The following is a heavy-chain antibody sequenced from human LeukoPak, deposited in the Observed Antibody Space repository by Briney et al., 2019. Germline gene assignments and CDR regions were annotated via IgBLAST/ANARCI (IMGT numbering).Heavy chain of an antibody. V-gene: IGHV3-21*01. J-gene: IGHJ6*02. CDR3: ARDGYYYDSSGYYSINGMDV. CDR2: ISSSSSYI. CDR1: GFTFSSYS. D-gene: IGHD3-22*01. Sequence: GGSLRLSCAASGFTFSSYSMNWVRQAPGKGLEWVSSISSSSSYIYYADSVKGRFTISRDNAKNSLYLQMNSLRAEDTAVYYCARDGYYYDSSGYYSINGMDVRGQGTTVTVSS.